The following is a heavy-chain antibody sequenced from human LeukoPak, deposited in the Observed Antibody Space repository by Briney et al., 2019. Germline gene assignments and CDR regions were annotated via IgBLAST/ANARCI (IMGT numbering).Heavy chain of an antibody. Sequence: GGSLRLSCAASGFTFSNYWMTWVRQAPGKGLEWVANIKHDGSEDYYLDSVKGRFTISRDNAKNSLYLQMNSLRAEDTAVYYCAELGITMIGGVWGKGTTVTISS. J-gene: IGHJ6*04. CDR1: GFTFSNYW. V-gene: IGHV3-7*01. CDR3: AELGITMIGGV. CDR2: IKHDGSED. D-gene: IGHD3-10*02.